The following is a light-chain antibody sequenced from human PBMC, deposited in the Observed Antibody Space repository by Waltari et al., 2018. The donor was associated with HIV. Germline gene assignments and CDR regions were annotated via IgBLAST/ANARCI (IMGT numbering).Light chain of an antibody. CDR3: MQALQTPWT. CDR2: LGS. CDR1: QSLLHSNGYNY. J-gene: IGKJ1*01. V-gene: IGKV2-28*01. Sequence: IILTQSPLSLPATPGEPASISCRSNQSLLHSNGYNYLDWYLQRPGQSPRLLISLGSDRASVVPDRFSGSKSGTDFILKISKVEAEDVGVYYCMQALQTPWTFGQGTKVEIK.